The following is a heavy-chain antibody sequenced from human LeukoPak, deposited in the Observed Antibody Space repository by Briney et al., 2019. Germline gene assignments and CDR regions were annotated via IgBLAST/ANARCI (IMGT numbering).Heavy chain of an antibody. CDR3: AELGITMIGGV. D-gene: IGHD3-10*02. Sequence: GGSLRLSCAASGFTFSSYGMHWVRQAPGKGLEWVAFLRYDGGNEYYADSVKGRFTISRDNSKNSLYLQMNSLRAEDTAVYYCAELGITMIGGVWGKGTTVTISS. CDR2: LRYDGGNE. J-gene: IGHJ6*04. V-gene: IGHV3-30*02. CDR1: GFTFSSYG.